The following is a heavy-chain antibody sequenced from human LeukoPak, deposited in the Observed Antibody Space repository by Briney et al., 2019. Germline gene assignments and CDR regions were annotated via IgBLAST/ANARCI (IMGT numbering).Heavy chain of an antibody. J-gene: IGHJ4*02. CDR3: TRMTTGHDY. CDR1: GVSFDDYY. Sequence: SETLSLTCAVSGVSFDDYYWAWVRQTPGKGLEWIGEINHSGYTNDSPSLKSRVTLSIDTSRKQFSLNLRSVTVADAGIYYCTRMTTGHDYWGKGTLVTVSS. CDR2: INHSGYT. V-gene: IGHV4-34*01. D-gene: IGHD4-17*01.